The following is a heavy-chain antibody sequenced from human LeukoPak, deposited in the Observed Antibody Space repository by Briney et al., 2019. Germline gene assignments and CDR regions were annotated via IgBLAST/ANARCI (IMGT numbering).Heavy chain of an antibody. Sequence: SETLSLTCAVYGGSFSGYYWSWIRQPPGKGLEWIGEIYHSGSTNYNPSLKSRVTISVDKSKNQFSLKLSSVTAADTAVHYCARVEGCSSTSCSDAFDIWGQGTMVTVSS. J-gene: IGHJ3*02. D-gene: IGHD2-2*01. CDR3: ARVEGCSSTSCSDAFDI. V-gene: IGHV4-34*01. CDR2: IYHSGST. CDR1: GGSFSGYY.